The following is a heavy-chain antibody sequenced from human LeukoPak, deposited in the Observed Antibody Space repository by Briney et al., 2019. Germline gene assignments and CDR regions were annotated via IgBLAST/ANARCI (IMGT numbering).Heavy chain of an antibody. CDR1: GYTFTSYY. D-gene: IGHD2-8*01. V-gene: IGHV1-46*01. CDR3: AKDPGPGCTNGVCYFKYYYGMAV. Sequence: ASVKVSCKASGYTFTSYYMHWVRQAPGQGLEWMGIINPSGGSTSYAQKFQGRVTMTRDTSTSTVYMELNSLRAEDTAVYYCAKDPGPGCTNGVCYFKYYYGMAVWGQGTTVTVSS. J-gene: IGHJ6*02. CDR2: INPSGGST.